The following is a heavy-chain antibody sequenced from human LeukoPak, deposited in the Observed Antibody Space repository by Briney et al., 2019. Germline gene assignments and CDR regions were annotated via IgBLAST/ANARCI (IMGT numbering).Heavy chain of an antibody. J-gene: IGHJ6*02. Sequence: GGSLRLSCAASGFTFSIYAMSWVRQAPGKRLEWVAVISGSGTYTYYADSVKGRFTISRDNSQSTVYLQMNSLRAEETALYYCARERSFHYATHYGRDVWGQGTTVTVS. V-gene: IGHV3-23*01. CDR1: GFTFSIYA. CDR2: ISGSGTYT. CDR3: ARERSFHYATHYGRDV. D-gene: IGHD1-26*01.